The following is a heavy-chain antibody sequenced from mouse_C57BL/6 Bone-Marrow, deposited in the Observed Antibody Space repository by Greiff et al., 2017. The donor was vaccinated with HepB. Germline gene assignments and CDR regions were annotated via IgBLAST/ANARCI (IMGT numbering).Heavy chain of an antibody. CDR3: ARDTTVRDY. V-gene: IGHV5-16*01. CDR2: INYDGSST. Sequence: EVMLVESEGGLVQPGSSMKLSCTASGFTFSDYYMAWVRQVPEKGLEWVANINYDGSSTYYLDSLKSRFIISRDNAKNILYLQMSSLKSEDTATYYCARDTTVRDYWGQGTTLTVSS. D-gene: IGHD1-1*01. CDR1: GFTFSDYY. J-gene: IGHJ2*01.